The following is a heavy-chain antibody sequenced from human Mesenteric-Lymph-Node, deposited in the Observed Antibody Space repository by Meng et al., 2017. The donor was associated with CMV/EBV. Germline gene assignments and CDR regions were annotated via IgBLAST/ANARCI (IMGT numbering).Heavy chain of an antibody. V-gene: IGHV3-21*01. D-gene: IGHD3-3*01. CDR3: AKERGVYDFWSGPLNYYYYGMDV. J-gene: IGHJ6*02. CDR1: GFTFSSYS. CDR2: ISSSSSYI. Sequence: GGSLRLSCAASGFTFSSYSMNWVRQAPGKGLEWVSSISSSSSYIYYADSVKGRFTISRDNAKNSLYLQMNSLRAEDTAVYYCAKERGVYDFWSGPLNYYYYGMDVWGQGTTVTVSS.